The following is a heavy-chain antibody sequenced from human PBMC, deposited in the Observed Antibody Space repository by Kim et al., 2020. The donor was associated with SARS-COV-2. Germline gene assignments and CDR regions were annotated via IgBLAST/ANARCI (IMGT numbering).Heavy chain of an antibody. J-gene: IGHJ4*02. D-gene: IGHD6-6*01. CDR3: ARGDEYSRHFDY. V-gene: IGHV4-59*01. Sequence: SETLSLTCTVSGGSISSYYWSWIRQPPGKGLEWIGYIYYSGSTNYNPSLKSRVTISVDTSKNQFSLKLSSVTAADTAVYYCARGDEYSRHFDYWGQGTLVTVSS. CDR2: IYYSGST. CDR1: GGSISSYY.